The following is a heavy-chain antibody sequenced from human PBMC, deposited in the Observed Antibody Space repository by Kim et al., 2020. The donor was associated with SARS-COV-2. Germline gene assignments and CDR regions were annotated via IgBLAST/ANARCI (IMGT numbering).Heavy chain of an antibody. D-gene: IGHD2-2*02. J-gene: IGHJ4*02. CDR3: ARHFGGTSIRFLGLFQFDY. CDR1: GASISSSGYY. Sequence: SETLSLTCTVSGASISSSGYYWVWIRQPPGKGLEWIGSVYYTGSTYYNPSLKSRVTISVDTSKNQFSLKLSSVTAADTAVYYCARHFGGTSIRFLGLFQFDYWGQGTLVTVSS. CDR2: VYYTGST. V-gene: IGHV4-39*01.